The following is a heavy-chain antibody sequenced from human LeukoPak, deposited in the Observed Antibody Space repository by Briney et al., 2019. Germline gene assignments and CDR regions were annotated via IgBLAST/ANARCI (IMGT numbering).Heavy chain of an antibody. CDR1: GFTFDDYA. J-gene: IGHJ4*02. Sequence: GGSLRLSCAASGFTFDDYAMHRVRQAPGKGLEWVSGISWNSGSIGYADSVKGRFTISRDNAKNSLYLQMNSLRAGDMALYYCAKSKDGYKGGFDYWGQGTLVTVSS. CDR3: AKSKDGYKGGFDY. V-gene: IGHV3-9*03. CDR2: ISWNSGSI. D-gene: IGHD5-24*01.